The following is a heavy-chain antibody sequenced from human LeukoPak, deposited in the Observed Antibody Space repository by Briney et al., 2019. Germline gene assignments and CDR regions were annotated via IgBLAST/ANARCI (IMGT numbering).Heavy chain of an antibody. CDR2: ISSSSSYI. D-gene: IGHD3-16*01. J-gene: IGHJ4*02. V-gene: IGHV3-21*01. Sequence: PGGSLRLSCTDSGFTFSSYNMNWVRQAPGKGLEWVSSISSSSSYIDYADSVKGRFTISRDNAKNSLYLQMNSLRAEDTAVYYCARGGTYFDYWGQGTLVTVS. CDR1: GFTFSSYN. CDR3: ARGGTYFDY.